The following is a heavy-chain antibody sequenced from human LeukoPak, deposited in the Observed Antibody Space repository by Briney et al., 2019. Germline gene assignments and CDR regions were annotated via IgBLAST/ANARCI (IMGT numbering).Heavy chain of an antibody. CDR1: GFTFSSYG. CDR3: ARDKYSSRLDY. J-gene: IGHJ4*02. Sequence: GRSLRLSCAASGFTFSSYGMHWVRQAPGKGLEWVAVIWYDGSNKYYADSVKGRFTISRDNSKNTLYLQMNSLRAEDTAVYYCARDKYSSRLDYWGQGTLVTVPS. V-gene: IGHV3-33*01. D-gene: IGHD6-13*01. CDR2: IWYDGSNK.